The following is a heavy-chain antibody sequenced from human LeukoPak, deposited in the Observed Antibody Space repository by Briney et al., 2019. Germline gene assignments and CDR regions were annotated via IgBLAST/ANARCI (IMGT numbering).Heavy chain of an antibody. CDR1: GYTFTSYY. V-gene: IGHV1-46*01. CDR3: ARERVPFPDQLLYDYYYGMDV. Sequence: GASVKVSCKASGYTFTSYYMHWVRQAPGQGLEWMGIINPSGGSTSYAQKFQGRVTMTRDTSTSTVYMELSSLRSEDTAVYYCARERVPFPDQLLYDYYYGMDVWGQGTTVTVSS. J-gene: IGHJ6*02. D-gene: IGHD2-2*02. CDR2: INPSGGST.